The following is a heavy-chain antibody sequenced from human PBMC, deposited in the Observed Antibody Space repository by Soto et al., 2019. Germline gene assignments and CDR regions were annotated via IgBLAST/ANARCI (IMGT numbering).Heavy chain of an antibody. CDR1: GGSFSGYY. CDR3: ARVQIIAAAGDAEFDI. V-gene: IGHV4-34*01. CDR2: INHSGST. D-gene: IGHD6-13*01. J-gene: IGHJ3*02. Sequence: PSETLSLTCTVYGGSFSGYYLSWIRQPPGKGLEWIGEINHSGSTNYNPSLKSRVTISVDTSKNQFSLKLSSVTAADTAVYYCARVQIIAAAGDAEFDIWGQGTMVTVSS.